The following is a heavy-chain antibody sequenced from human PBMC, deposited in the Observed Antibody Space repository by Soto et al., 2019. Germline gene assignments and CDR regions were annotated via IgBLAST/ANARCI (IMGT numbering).Heavy chain of an antibody. CDR1: GFTFSSYS. CDR3: AREALGYCSGGSCYWFDP. CDR2: ISSSSSYI. J-gene: IGHJ5*02. D-gene: IGHD2-15*01. V-gene: IGHV3-21*01. Sequence: AGGSLRLSCAASGFTFSSYSMNWVRQAPGKGLEWVSSISSSSSYIYYADSVEGRFTISRDNAKNSLYLQMNSLRAEDTAVYYCAREALGYCSGGSCYWFDPWGQGTLVTVSS.